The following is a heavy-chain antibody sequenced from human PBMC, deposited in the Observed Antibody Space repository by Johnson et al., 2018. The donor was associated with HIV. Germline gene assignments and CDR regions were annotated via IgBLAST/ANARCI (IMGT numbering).Heavy chain of an antibody. V-gene: IGHV3-30*01. Sequence: QVQLVESGGGVVQPGRSLRLSCAASGFTFRNFAMHWVRQAPGKGLEWLAVISYDGSNKYYADSVKGRFTISRDNSKNTLYLQMNSLRAEDTAVYYCARKSVINFDAFDIWGQRTLVIVSS. J-gene: IGHJ3*02. CDR3: ARKSVINFDAFDI. CDR1: GFTFRNFA. CDR2: ISYDGSNK. D-gene: IGHD4-23*01.